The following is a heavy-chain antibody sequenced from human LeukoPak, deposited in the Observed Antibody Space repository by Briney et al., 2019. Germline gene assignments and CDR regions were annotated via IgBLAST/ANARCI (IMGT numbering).Heavy chain of an antibody. D-gene: IGHD6-13*01. J-gene: IGHJ4*02. V-gene: IGHV3-30*04. CDR1: GFTFSSYA. CDR2: ISYDGSNK. Sequence: PGGSLRLSCAASGFTFSSYAMHWVRQAPGKGLEWVAVISYDGSNKYYADSVKGRFTISRDNSKNTLYLQMNSLRAEDTAVYYCARLPGYSSDYWGQGTLVTVSS. CDR3: ARLPGYSSDY.